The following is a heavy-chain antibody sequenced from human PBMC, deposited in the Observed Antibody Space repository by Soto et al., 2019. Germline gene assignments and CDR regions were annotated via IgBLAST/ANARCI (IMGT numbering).Heavy chain of an antibody. Sequence: GGSLRLSCAATGFTLSIAWRNWVRQAPGKGLEWVGRIKSKTDGGTTDYAAPVKGRFTISRDDSKNTLYLQMNSLKTEDTAVYYCTTAGSASIPRYYGMDVWGQGTTVTVYS. CDR1: GFTLSIAW. CDR2: IKSKTDGGTT. J-gene: IGHJ6*02. CDR3: TTAGSASIPRYYGMDV. D-gene: IGHD2-15*01. V-gene: IGHV3-15*01.